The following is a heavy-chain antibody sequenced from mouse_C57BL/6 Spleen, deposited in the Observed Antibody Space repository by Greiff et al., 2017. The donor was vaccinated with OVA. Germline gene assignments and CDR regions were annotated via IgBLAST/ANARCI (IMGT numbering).Heavy chain of an antibody. V-gene: IGHV1-26*01. Sequence: VQLQQSGPELVKPGASVKISCKASGYTFTDYYMNWVKQSHGKSLEWIGDINPNNGGTSYNQKFKGKATLTVDKSSSTAYMELRSLTSEDSAVYYCAREGKDYDGFAYWGQGTLVTVSA. J-gene: IGHJ3*01. D-gene: IGHD2-4*01. CDR1: GYTFTDYY. CDR2: INPNNGGT. CDR3: AREGKDYDGFAY.